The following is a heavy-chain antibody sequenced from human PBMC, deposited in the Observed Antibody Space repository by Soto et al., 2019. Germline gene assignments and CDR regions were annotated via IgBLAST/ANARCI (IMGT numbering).Heavy chain of an antibody. CDR1: GGSISSGSFY. CDR2: ISDSGSS. J-gene: IGHJ4*02. D-gene: IGHD3-9*01. Sequence: QVQLQESGPGLVKPSQTLTLTCTVSGGSISSGSFYWSWIRQHPGKGLEWIGHISDSGSSYYNPYLESRATISDDTSKNQFSLKLSAVTAADTAVYFCARTTFYDIFSAYYSLFDYWGQGTLVTVSP. CDR3: ARTTFYDIFSAYYSLFDY. V-gene: IGHV4-31*03.